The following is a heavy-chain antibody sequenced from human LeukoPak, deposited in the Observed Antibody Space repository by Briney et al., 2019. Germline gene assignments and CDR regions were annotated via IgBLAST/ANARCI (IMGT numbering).Heavy chain of an antibody. CDR3: ARVSDFWSGYGFDF. CDR2: ISSSSSYI. D-gene: IGHD3-3*01. Sequence: GGSLRLSCAASGFTFSNYEMNWVRQAPGKGLEWVSSISSSSSYIYYADSVKGRFTISRDNAKKSLYLQMNSLGAEDTAVYYCARVSDFWSGYGFDFWGQGILVTVSS. V-gene: IGHV3-21*01. CDR1: GFTFSNYE. J-gene: IGHJ4*02.